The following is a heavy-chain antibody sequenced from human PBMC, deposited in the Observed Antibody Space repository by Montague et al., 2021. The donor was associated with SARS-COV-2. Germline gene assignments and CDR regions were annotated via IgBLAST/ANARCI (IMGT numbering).Heavy chain of an antibody. V-gene: IGHV4-34*01. CDR2: INYSGST. CDR3: ARGNGCSGGSCACDWEPDYYYGMDV. Sequence: SETLSLTCAVSGGSFSGYYWSWIRQPPGKGLEWIGEINYSGSTNYNPSLKSRVTISVDTSKNQFSLKLSSVTAADTAVYYCARGNGCSGGSCACDWEPDYYYGMDVWGQGTTVTVSS. CDR1: GGSFSGYY. D-gene: IGHD2-15*01. J-gene: IGHJ6*02.